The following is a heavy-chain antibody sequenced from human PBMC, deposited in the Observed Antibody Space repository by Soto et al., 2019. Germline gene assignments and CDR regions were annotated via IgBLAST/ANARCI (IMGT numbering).Heavy chain of an antibody. J-gene: IGHJ6*02. V-gene: IGHV3-48*01. D-gene: IGHD3-16*01. CDR1: GFTFSSYS. Sequence: PGGSLRLSCAASGFTFSSYSMNWVRQAPGKGLEWVSYISSSSSTIYYADSVKGRFTISRDNAKNSLYLQMNSLRAEDTAVYYCARPYDSTFPSGMDVWGQGTTVTVSS. CDR3: ARPYDSTFPSGMDV. CDR2: ISSSSSTI.